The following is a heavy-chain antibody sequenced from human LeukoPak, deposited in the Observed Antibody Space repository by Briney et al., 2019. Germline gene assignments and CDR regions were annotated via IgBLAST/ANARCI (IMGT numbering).Heavy chain of an antibody. CDR3: AKEVTIFGVVTFAEYFDY. V-gene: IGHV3-23*01. CDR1: GFTFSSYS. J-gene: IGHJ4*02. D-gene: IGHD3-3*01. Sequence: GGSLRLSCAASGFTFSSYSMSWVRQAPGKGLEWVSAISGSGGSTYYADSVKGRFTISRDNSKNTLYLQMNSLRAEDTAVYYCAKEVTIFGVVTFAEYFDYWGQGTLVTVSS. CDR2: ISGSGGST.